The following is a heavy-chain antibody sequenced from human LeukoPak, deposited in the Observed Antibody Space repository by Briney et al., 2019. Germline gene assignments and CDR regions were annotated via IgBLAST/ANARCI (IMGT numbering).Heavy chain of an antibody. CDR3: ASQYSSSWYVDYYYYYMDV. D-gene: IGHD6-13*01. V-gene: IGHV1-69*05. Sequence: SVKVSCKASGGTFSSYAISWVRQAPGQGLEWMGGIIPIFGTANYAQKFQGRVTITTDESTGTAYMELSSLRSEDTAVYYCASQYSSSWYVDYYYYYMDVWGKGTTVTVSS. CDR1: GGTFSSYA. J-gene: IGHJ6*03. CDR2: IIPIFGTA.